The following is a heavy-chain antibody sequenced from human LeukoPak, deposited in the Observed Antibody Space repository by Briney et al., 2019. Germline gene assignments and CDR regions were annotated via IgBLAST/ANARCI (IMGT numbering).Heavy chain of an antibody. J-gene: IGHJ4*02. Sequence: QPGGSLRLSCAASGFTFSSYGMNWVRQAPGKGLEWVSGISGSGGSTYYADSVKGRFTISRDNSKNTLDLQMNSLRAEDTAVYYCARRPPGYCSGGSCYRRGFYYWGQGTLVTVSS. CDR2: ISGSGGST. V-gene: IGHV3-23*01. CDR1: GFTFSSYG. CDR3: ARRPPGYCSGGSCYRRGFYY. D-gene: IGHD2-15*01.